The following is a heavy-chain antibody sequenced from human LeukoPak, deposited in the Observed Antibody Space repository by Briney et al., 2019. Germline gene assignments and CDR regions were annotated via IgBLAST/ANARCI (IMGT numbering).Heavy chain of an antibody. D-gene: IGHD3-10*01. V-gene: IGHV3-11*01. CDR3: ARDEGSGSYSVGFDY. Sequence: GGSLRLSCAASGFTFSDYYMSWIRQAPGKGLEWVSYISSSGSTIYYADSVKGRFTISRDNAKNSLYLQMHSLRAEDTAVYYCARDEGSGSYSVGFDYWGQGTLVTVSS. J-gene: IGHJ4*02. CDR1: GFTFSDYY. CDR2: ISSSGSTI.